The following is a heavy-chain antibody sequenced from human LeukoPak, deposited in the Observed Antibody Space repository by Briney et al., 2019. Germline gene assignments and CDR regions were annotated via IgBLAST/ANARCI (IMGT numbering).Heavy chain of an antibody. D-gene: IGHD3-22*01. Sequence: ASVKVSCTASGYTFTGYYMHWVRQAPGQGLEWMGWINPNSGGTNYAQKFQGRVTMTRDTSISTAYMELSRLRSDDTAVYYCARELIYYDSSGSIDYWGQGTLVTVSS. CDR2: INPNSGGT. V-gene: IGHV1-2*02. CDR1: GYTFTGYY. CDR3: ARELIYYDSSGSIDY. J-gene: IGHJ4*02.